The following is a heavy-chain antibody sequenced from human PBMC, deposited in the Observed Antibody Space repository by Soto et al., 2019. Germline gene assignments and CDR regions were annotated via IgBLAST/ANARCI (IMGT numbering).Heavy chain of an antibody. V-gene: IGHV3-53*01. J-gene: IGHJ4*02. CDR3: ARDHLSGSGSPRY. CDR1: GVTVSISY. Sequence: PGGSLRLSCAASGVTVSISYMSWVRQAPGKGLEWVSIIYSGGSTYYADSVKGRFTISRDNSKNTVFLQMNSLRAEDTAVYYCARDHLSGSGSPRYWGQGTLVTVSS. D-gene: IGHD3-10*01. CDR2: IYSGGST.